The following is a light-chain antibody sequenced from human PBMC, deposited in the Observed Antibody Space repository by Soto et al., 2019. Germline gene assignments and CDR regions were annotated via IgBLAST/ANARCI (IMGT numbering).Light chain of an antibody. Sequence: AIRMTQSPSSLSASIGDRVTITCRASQGIGTYLAWYQQKPGKAPNLLIYAASILESGVPSMFSGSGSGSDFTLTISNLQSEDFATYYCQQYYTYPRTFGQGTKVEIK. CDR2: AAS. CDR1: QGIGTY. V-gene: IGKV1-8*01. J-gene: IGKJ1*01. CDR3: QQYYTYPRT.